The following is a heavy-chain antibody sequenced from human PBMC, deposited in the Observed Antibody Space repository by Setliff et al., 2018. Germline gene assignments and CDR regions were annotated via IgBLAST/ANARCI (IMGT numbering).Heavy chain of an antibody. CDR1: GFTFSSYW. CDR3: ARDRGSGSYFLRYFGY. V-gene: IGHV3-74*01. J-gene: IGHJ4*01. CDR2: VNSDGSST. Sequence: GGSLRLSCAASGFTFSSYWMHWVRQAPGKGLVWVSRVNSDGSSTTYADSVKGLFTMSRDNAKNSLYLQMNSRRAEDTAVYYCARDRGSGSYFLRYFGYWGQGTLVAVAS. D-gene: IGHD1-26*01.